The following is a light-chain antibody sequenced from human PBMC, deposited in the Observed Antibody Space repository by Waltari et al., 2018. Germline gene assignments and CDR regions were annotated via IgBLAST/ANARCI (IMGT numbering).Light chain of an antibody. V-gene: IGLV2-11*01. CDR2: DVS. CDR1: SSDVGNYNY. Sequence: QSALTQPRSVSGSPGQSVTISCTGTSSDVGNYNYVSWYQQLPTKAPKLMIYDVSERPSGVPDRFSGSKSGNTASLTISGLLSEDEADYYCCSYAGSYTFVIFGGGTKLTVL. J-gene: IGLJ2*01. CDR3: CSYAGSYTFVI.